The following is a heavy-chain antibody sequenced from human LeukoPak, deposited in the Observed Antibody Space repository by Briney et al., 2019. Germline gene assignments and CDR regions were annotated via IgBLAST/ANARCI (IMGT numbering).Heavy chain of an antibody. J-gene: IGHJ4*02. Sequence: GGSLRLSCAASGFTFSSYGMRWVRQAPGKGLEWVAVISYDGSNKYYADSVKGRFTISRDNSKNTLYLQMNSLRAEDTAVYYCAPRDDYWGQGTLVTVSS. CDR3: APRDDY. CDR1: GFTFSSYG. CDR2: ISYDGSNK. V-gene: IGHV3-30*03.